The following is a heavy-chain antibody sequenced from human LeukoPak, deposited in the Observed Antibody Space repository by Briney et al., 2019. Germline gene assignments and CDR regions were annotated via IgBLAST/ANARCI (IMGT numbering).Heavy chain of an antibody. CDR1: AYTFISYG. CDR2: ISAHNGHT. V-gene: IGHV1-18*01. CDR3: ARGIHSGSSGPYYFDY. J-gene: IGHJ4*02. Sequence: ASVKVSCKASAYTFISYGISWVRQAPGQGLEWMGWISAHNGHTNYAQKFQGRVTMTTDTSTSTAYMELRSLRSDDTAVYYCARGIHSGSSGPYYFDYWGQGTLVTVSS. D-gene: IGHD1-26*01.